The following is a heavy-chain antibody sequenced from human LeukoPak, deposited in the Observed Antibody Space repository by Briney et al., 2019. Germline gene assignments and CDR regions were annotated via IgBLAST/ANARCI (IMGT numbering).Heavy chain of an antibody. CDR2: MNPNSGNT. CDR3: ARHLAYCGGDCSAFDI. D-gene: IGHD2-21*02. V-gene: IGHV1-8*01. CDR1: GYTFTSYD. J-gene: IGHJ3*02. Sequence: ASVKVSCKASGYTFTSYDINWVRQATGQGLEWMGWMNPNSGNTGYAQKFQGRVTMTRNTSISTAYMELSSLRSEDTAVYYRARHLAYCGGDCSAFDIWGQGTMVTVSS.